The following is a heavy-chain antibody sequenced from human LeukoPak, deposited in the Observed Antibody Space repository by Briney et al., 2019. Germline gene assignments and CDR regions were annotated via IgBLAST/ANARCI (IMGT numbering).Heavy chain of an antibody. Sequence: GGSLRLSCAASGFTFSSYAMSWVRQAPGKGLEWVSAISGSGGSTYYADSVKGRFTISRDNSKNTLYLQMSSLRAEDTAVYYCAKSCSSSWYLYYGMDVWGQGTTVTVSS. CDR3: AKSCSSSWYLYYGMDV. CDR1: GFTFSSYA. V-gene: IGHV3-23*01. J-gene: IGHJ6*02. D-gene: IGHD6-13*01. CDR2: ISGSGGST.